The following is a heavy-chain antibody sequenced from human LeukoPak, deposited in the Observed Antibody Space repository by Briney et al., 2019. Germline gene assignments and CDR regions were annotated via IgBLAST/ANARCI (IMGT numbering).Heavy chain of an antibody. J-gene: IGHJ4*02. D-gene: IGHD2-15*01. CDR1: GGSISSYY. V-gene: IGHV4-59*01. Sequence: SETLSLTCTVSGGSISSYYWSWIRQPPGKGLEWIGYIYYSGSTNYNPSLKSRVTISVGTSKNQFSLKLSSVTAADTAVYYCARAGSWYCSGGSCYHYWGQGTLVTVSS. CDR3: ARAGSWYCSGGSCYHY. CDR2: IYYSGST.